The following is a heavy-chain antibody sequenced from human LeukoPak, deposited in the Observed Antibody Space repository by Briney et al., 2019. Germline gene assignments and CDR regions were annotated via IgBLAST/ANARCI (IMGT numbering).Heavy chain of an antibody. CDR3: ARLKSGYSYGLEVFGY. J-gene: IGHJ4*02. V-gene: IGHV5-51*01. CDR1: GYSFTSYW. Sequence: GESLKISCKGSGYSFTSYWIGWVRQMPGKGLEWMGIIYPGDSDTRYSPSFQGQVTISADKSISTAYLQWSSLKASDTAMYYCARLKSGYSYGLEVFGYWGQGTLATVSS. CDR2: IYPGDSDT. D-gene: IGHD5-18*01.